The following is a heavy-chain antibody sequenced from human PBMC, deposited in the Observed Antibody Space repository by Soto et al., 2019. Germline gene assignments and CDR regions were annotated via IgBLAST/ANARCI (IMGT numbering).Heavy chain of an antibody. CDR2: ISFDGENR. D-gene: IGHD6-25*01. CDR3: AKGAQAAAVLDH. J-gene: IGHJ4*02. CDR1: GFTFSLYG. V-gene: IGHV3-30*18. Sequence: QVQLLESGGGVVQPGRSLKLSCRTSGFTFSLYGMHWVRQAPGKGLEWLAVISFDGENRYYADSVKGRFTISRDNSKTTLFLQMSSLRPDDTAVYFCAKGAQAAAVLDHWGQGALVTVAS.